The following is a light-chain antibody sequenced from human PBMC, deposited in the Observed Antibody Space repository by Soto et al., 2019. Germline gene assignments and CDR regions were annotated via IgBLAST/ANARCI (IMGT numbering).Light chain of an antibody. V-gene: IGLV2-8*01. J-gene: IGLJ2*01. CDR2: EVT. CDR1: SSDVGGYDY. Sequence: QSALTQPPSASGSPGQSITISCTGTSSDVGGYDYVSWYQQHPGKAPTLMIYEVTKRPSGVPDRFSGSKSGNTASLTVSGLQAEDEADYFCSSYAGSNNLLFGGGTKVTVL. CDR3: SSYAGSNNLL.